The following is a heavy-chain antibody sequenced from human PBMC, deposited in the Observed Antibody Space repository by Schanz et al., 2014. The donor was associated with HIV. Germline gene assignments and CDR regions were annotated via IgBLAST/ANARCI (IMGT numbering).Heavy chain of an antibody. V-gene: IGHV3-30*02. D-gene: IGHD3-22*01. Sequence: QVQLVESGGGVVQPGRSLRLSCAASGFTFSSYGMHWVRQAPGKGLEWVANINHDGSVKGYLASVKGRFTISRDNSKNTLYLQMNSLRAEDTAVYYCAKDPNDREKAFDYWGQGTLVTVSS. CDR3: AKDPNDREKAFDY. J-gene: IGHJ4*02. CDR1: GFTFSSYG. CDR2: INHDGSVK.